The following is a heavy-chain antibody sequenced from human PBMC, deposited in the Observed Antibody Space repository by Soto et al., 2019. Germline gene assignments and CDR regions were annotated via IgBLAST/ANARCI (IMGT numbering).Heavy chain of an antibody. V-gene: IGHV4-31*02. CDR3: ARDVTGNQNCFDL. J-gene: IGHJ5*02. CDR2: IYYTGRT. CDR1: GGSLKSGGYY. D-gene: IGHD2-21*02. Sequence: QVQLQESGPGLVKPSQTLSLTCTVSGGSLKSGGYYWSWIRQHPGRGLEWIGYIYYTGRTYYNPSLESRVTFSVDTSTNQFALKLSSVTAADTAVYYCARDVTGNQNCFDLWGHGTLVTVSS.